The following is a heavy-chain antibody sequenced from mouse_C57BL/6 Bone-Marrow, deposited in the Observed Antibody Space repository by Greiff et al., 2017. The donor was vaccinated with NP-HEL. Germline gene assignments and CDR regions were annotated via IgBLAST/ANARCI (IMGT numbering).Heavy chain of an antibody. D-gene: IGHD4-1*01. V-gene: IGHV14-4*01. J-gene: IGHJ4*01. Sequence: EVKLMESGAELVRPGASVKLSCTASGFNIKDDYMHWVKQRPEQGLEWIGWIDPENGDTEYASKFQGKATITADTSSNTAYLQLSSLTSEDTAVYYCTTLTGNYAMDYWGQGTSVTVSS. CDR2: IDPENGDT. CDR3: TTLTGNYAMDY. CDR1: GFNIKDDY.